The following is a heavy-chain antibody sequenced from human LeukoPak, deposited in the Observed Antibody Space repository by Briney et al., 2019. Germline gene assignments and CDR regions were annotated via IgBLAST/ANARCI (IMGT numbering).Heavy chain of an antibody. CDR3: ARDKASLTVYTMVRGVFDY. CDR1: GYTFTSYA. V-gene: IGHV7-4-1*02. J-gene: IGHJ4*02. Sequence: ASVKVSCKASGYTFTSYAMNWVRQAPGQGLEWMGWINTNTGNPTYAQGFTGRFVFSLDTSVSTAYLQISSLKAEDTAVYYCARDKASLTVYTMVRGVFDYWGQGTLVTVSS. D-gene: IGHD3-10*01. CDR2: INTNTGNP.